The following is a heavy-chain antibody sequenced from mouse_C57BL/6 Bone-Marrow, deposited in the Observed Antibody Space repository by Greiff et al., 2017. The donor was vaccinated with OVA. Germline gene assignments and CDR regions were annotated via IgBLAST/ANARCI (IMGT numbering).Heavy chain of an antibody. V-gene: IGHV1-76*01. CDR3: ARADYYGSSYDAMDY. J-gene: IGHJ4*01. D-gene: IGHD1-1*01. Sequence: VQRVESGAELVRPGASVKLSCTASGYTFTDYYINWVKQRPGQGLEWIARIYPGSGNTYYNEKFKGKATLTAEKSSSTAYMQLSSLTSEDSAVYFCARADYYGSSYDAMDYWGQGTSVTVSS. CDR1: GYTFTDYY. CDR2: IYPGSGNT.